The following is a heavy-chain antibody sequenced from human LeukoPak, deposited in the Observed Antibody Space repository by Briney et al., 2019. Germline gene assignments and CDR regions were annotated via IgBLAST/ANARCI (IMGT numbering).Heavy chain of an antibody. J-gene: IGHJ4*02. Sequence: GVSLRLSCAPSVFPFNSYAMSWVRQAPGKGLEGVSAIGGSGGSTYYAASVKGRSTISRDNSKNTLYLQMNSLRGEDTAVYYCASRTIDLYSSSWYFHYWGQGTLVTVSS. V-gene: IGHV3-23*01. CDR3: ASRTIDLYSSSWYFHY. D-gene: IGHD6-13*01. CDR2: IGGSGGST. CDR1: VFPFNSYA.